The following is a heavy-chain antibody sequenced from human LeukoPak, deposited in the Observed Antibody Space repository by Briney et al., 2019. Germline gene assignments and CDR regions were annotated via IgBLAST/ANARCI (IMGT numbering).Heavy chain of an antibody. J-gene: IGHJ6*02. CDR3: ARTVGGGGNSDYYYYGMDV. V-gene: IGHV4-61*05. CDR1: GGSISSSSYY. CDR2: IYYSGST. D-gene: IGHD4-23*01. Sequence: SETLSLTCTVSGGSISSSSYYWSWIRQPPGKGLEWIGYIYYSGSTNYNPSLKSRVTIPVDTSKNQFSLKLSSVTAADTAVYYCARTVGGGGNSDYYYYGMDVWGQGTTVTVSS.